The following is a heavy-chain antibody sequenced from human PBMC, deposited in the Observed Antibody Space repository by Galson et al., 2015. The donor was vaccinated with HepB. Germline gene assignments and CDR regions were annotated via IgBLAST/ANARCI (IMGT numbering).Heavy chain of an antibody. CDR2: IIPIFGTA. Sequence: SVKVSCKASGGTFSSYAISWVRQAPGQGLEWMGGIIPIFGTANYAQKFQGRVTITADESTSTAYMELSSLRSEDTAVYYCARLSLYSSSTWDTGWFDPRGQGTLVTVSS. V-gene: IGHV1-69*13. CDR3: ARLSLYSSSTWDTGWFDP. J-gene: IGHJ5*02. CDR1: GGTFSSYA. D-gene: IGHD6-13*01.